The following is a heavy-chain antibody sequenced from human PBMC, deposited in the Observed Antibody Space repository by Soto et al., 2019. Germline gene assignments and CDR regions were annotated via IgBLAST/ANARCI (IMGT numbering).Heavy chain of an antibody. Sequence: QLQLQESGPGLVKPSETLSLTCIVSGGSIRSSSYYWGWIRQPPGKGLEWIGSIYYSGSTYYNPSLKSRVTISVDTSKNQFSLKLSSVTAADTAVYYCASGWGYCSGGSCQSVFDYCG. CDR1: GGSIRSSSYY. CDR2: IYYSGST. V-gene: IGHV4-39*01. CDR3: ASGWGYCSGGSCQSVFDY. J-gene: IGHJ4*01. D-gene: IGHD2-15*01.